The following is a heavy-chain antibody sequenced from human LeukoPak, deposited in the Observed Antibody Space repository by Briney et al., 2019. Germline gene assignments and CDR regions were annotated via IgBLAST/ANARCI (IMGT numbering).Heavy chain of an antibody. CDR2: INPNSGGT. CDR3: ARDSVYCSSTSCWRNWFHP. J-gene: IGHJ5*02. D-gene: IGHD2-2*01. Sequence: ASVKVSCKASGYTFTGYYMHWVRHAPGQGREWMGWINPNSGGTNYAQKSQGRATRTRDPCISTAYMELSRLRSDDTAVYYCARDSVYCSSTSCWRNWFHPWGQGTLVAVSS. CDR1: GYTFTGYY. V-gene: IGHV1-2*02.